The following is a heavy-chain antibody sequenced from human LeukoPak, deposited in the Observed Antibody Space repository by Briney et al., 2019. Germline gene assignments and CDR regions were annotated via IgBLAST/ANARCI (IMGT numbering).Heavy chain of an antibody. CDR2: IKQDGSEY. CDR1: GFTFSSYW. CDR3: ARTQTYYDFWSGPSDPYFDY. Sequence: GGSLRLSCAAYGFTFSSYWMSWVRQAQGKGREWVANIKQDGSEYYYVDSVKGRFTIYRDNTKNSLYLQMNSLGAEDTAVYYCARTQTYYDFWSGPSDPYFDYCGQGTLVTVSS. V-gene: IGHV3-7*01. J-gene: IGHJ4*02. D-gene: IGHD3-3*01.